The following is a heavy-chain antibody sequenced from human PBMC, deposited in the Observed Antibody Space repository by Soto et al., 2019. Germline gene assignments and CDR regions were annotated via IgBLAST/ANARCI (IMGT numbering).Heavy chain of an antibody. CDR1: GYSFTKYH. CDR3: ARVAGHKNARFDT. D-gene: IGHD1-1*01. Sequence: VASVKVSCKASGYSFTKYHMHWVRQAPGQGLEWMGWINPGSGVTNQAQKFQGRVTMTRDTSITTTCMELNSLTSDDTAVYYCARVAGHKNARFDTWGQGALVTVSS. CDR2: INPGSGVT. V-gene: IGHV1-2*02. J-gene: IGHJ4*02.